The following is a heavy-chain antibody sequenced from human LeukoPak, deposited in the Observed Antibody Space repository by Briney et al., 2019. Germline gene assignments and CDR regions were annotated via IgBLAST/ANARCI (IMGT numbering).Heavy chain of an antibody. CDR3: ARTSASGATYFDY. CDR1: GGSLYSYY. CDR2: IYFSGST. D-gene: IGHD1-26*01. Sequence: SETLSLTCTVSGGSLYSYYWSWIRQPAGKGLEWIGRIYFSGSTHYIPSLQSRVTMSVDTSKNQFSLKLSSVTAADTAVYYCARTSASGATYFDYRGQGTLVTVSS. V-gene: IGHV4-4*07. J-gene: IGHJ4*02.